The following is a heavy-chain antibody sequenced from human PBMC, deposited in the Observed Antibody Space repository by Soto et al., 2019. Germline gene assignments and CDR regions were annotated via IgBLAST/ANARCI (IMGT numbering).Heavy chain of an antibody. CDR3: ARETRLPYYDFWSGPRWFDP. V-gene: IGHV4-59*01. CDR1: GGSISSYY. D-gene: IGHD3-3*01. Sequence: SETLSLTCTVSGGSISSYYWSWIRQPPGKGLEWIGYIYYSGSTNYNPSLKSRVTISVDTSKNQFSLKLSSVTAADTAVYYCARETRLPYYDFWSGPRWFDPWGQGTLVTVSS. J-gene: IGHJ5*02. CDR2: IYYSGST.